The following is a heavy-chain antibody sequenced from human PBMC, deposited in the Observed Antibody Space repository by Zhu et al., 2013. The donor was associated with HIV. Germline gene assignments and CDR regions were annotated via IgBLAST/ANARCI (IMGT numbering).Heavy chain of an antibody. CDR3: AKDQVFSPLYIVATTPLVY. CDR1: GGTFSSYA. J-gene: IGHJ4*02. CDR2: IIPIFGTA. D-gene: IGHD5-12*01. V-gene: IGHV1-69*01. Sequence: QVQLVQSGAEVKKPGSSVKVSCKASGGTFSSYAISWVRQAPGQGLEWMGGIIPIFGTANYAQKFQGRVTITADESTSTAYMELSSLRSEDTAVYYCAKDQVFSPLYIVATTPLVYWGQGTLVTVSS.